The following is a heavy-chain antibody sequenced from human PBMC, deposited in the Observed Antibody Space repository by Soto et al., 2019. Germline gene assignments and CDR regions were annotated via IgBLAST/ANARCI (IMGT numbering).Heavy chain of an antibody. CDR3: AKDTGRGGGSVFDY. V-gene: IGHV3-23*01. J-gene: IGHJ4*02. CDR2: ISGRGADT. Sequence: EVQLLESGGGLVQPGGSLRLSCAPSGFIFSNYAMSWVRQARGKGLEWVSAISGRGADTYYTESVKGRFTISRDNFKNTRYLQMNSLRAEDTAVYYCAKDTGRGGGSVFDYWGQGTLVTVSS. CDR1: GFIFSNYA. D-gene: IGHD2-15*01.